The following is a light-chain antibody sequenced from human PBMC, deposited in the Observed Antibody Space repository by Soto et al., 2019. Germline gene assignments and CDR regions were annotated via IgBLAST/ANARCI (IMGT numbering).Light chain of an antibody. Sequence: SYELTQPPSVSVAPGQTARITCGGNNIGSESVHWYQQRPGQAPVLVVYDDSDRPSGIPERFSGSNSANTATLTISRVEDGDEADYYCQVWYSSTDLYVFGSGTK. CDR1: NIGSES. CDR3: QVWYSSTDLYV. CDR2: DDS. J-gene: IGLJ1*01. V-gene: IGLV3-21*02.